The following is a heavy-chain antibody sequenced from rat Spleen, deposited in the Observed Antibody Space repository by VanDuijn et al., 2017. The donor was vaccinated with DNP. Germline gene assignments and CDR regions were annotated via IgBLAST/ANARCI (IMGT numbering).Heavy chain of an antibody. Sequence: QVQLQQSGAELAKPGSSVMISCRASGYTFTSSYIGWIKQTTGQGLEFIGYIYTGSGGTNYNEKFKGKATLTVDKSSSTAFMQLSILTPDDSAVYYCARDRTGTWFAYWGQGTLVTVSS. CDR2: IYTGSGGT. D-gene: IGHD5-1*01. CDR1: GYTFTSSY. J-gene: IGHJ3*01. V-gene: IGHV1-43*01. CDR3: ARDRTGTWFAY.